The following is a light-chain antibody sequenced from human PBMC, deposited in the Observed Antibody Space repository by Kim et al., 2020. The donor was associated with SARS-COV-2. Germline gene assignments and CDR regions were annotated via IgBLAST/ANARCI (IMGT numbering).Light chain of an antibody. Sequence: QRVTSSCTGSRSNIGAGYDVHWYQQLPGTAPKLLMFGNTNRPSGVSDRFSGSKSGTAASLAITGLQADDEATYYCQSYDNSLSAYVFGTGTKVTVL. V-gene: IGLV1-40*01. CDR3: QSYDNSLSAYV. CDR1: RSNIGAGYD. J-gene: IGLJ1*01. CDR2: GNT.